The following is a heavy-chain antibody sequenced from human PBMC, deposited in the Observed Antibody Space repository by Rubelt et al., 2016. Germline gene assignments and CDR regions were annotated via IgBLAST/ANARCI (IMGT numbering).Heavy chain of an antibody. CDR1: GYTFTSYA. CDR2: ISGYNGKT. D-gene: IGHD1-1*01. J-gene: IGHJ4*02. CDR3: AREVAGTLGY. Sequence: QVQLVQSGGEVKKPGASVKVSCKASGYTFTSYAIPWVRQAPGQGLEWMGWISGYNGKTNDGQSLQGRVTMTTDTSTSTAYMELSSLRSEDTAVYYCAREVAGTLGYWGQGTLVTVSS. V-gene: IGHV1-18*01.